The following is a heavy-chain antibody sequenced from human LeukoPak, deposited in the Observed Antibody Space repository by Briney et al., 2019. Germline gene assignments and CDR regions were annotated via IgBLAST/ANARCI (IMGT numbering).Heavy chain of an antibody. CDR1: GFTFSSYS. Sequence: GGSLRLSCAASGFTFSSYSMNWVRQAPGKGLEWVSYISSSSSTIYYADSVKGRFTFSRDNAKNSLYLQMDSLRAEDTAVYYCARVQIQLWSSFDYWGQGTLVTVSS. V-gene: IGHV3-48*01. CDR3: ARVQIQLWSSFDY. J-gene: IGHJ4*02. D-gene: IGHD5-18*01. CDR2: ISSSSSTI.